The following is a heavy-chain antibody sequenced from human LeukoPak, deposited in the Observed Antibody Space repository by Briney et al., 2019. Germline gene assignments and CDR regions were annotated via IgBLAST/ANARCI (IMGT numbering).Heavy chain of an antibody. V-gene: IGHV4-38-2*02. D-gene: IGHD1-26*01. CDR3: ARVDIDSGSFADFDY. J-gene: IGHJ4*02. CDR1: GYSISSDYD. Sequence: PSETLSLTCSVSGYSISSDYDWGWIRQPPGKGLEWIASIYHSGSTYYNPSLKSRVTISVDTSKNQFSLKLSSVTAADTAVYYCARVDIDSGSFADFDYWGQGTLVTVSS. CDR2: IYHSGST.